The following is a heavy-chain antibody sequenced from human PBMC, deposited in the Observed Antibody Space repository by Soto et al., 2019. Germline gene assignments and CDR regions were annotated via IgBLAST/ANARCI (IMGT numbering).Heavy chain of an antibody. J-gene: IGHJ6*02. Sequence: PGWSMRLSCAASGFTFSSYEMNWVRQAPGKGLEWVSYISDSGNTIYYADSVKGRFTVSRDNAQNSVYLHMKTLRAEDTGVYYCARDLLNYDIWSGYSAYFYYGMDVWGPGTTVTVSS. CDR2: ISDSGNTI. V-gene: IGHV3-48*03. CDR1: GFTFSSYE. D-gene: IGHD3-3*01. CDR3: ARDLLNYDIWSGYSAYFYYGMDV.